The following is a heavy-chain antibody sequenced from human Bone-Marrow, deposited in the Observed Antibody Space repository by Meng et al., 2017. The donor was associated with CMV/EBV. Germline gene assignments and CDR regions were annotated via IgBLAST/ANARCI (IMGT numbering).Heavy chain of an antibody. J-gene: IGHJ4*02. CDR1: GYTFTGYY. Sequence: ASVKVSCKASGYTFTGYYMHWVRQAPGQGLEWMGWINPNSGGTNYAQKFQGRVTITRDTSISTAYMELSRLRSDDTAVYYCAILVAYCGGDCPLVEDYWGQGTLVTVSS. V-gene: IGHV1-2*02. D-gene: IGHD2-21*01. CDR2: INPNSGGT. CDR3: AILVAYCGGDCPLVEDY.